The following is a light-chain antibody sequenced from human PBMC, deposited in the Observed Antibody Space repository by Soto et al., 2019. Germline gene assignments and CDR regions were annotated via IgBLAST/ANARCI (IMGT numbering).Light chain of an antibody. J-gene: IGLJ1*01. CDR1: SSDVGGFNY. V-gene: IGLV2-14*01. CDR2: EVS. Sequence: QSVLTQPASVSGSPGQSITISCTGTSSDVGGFNYVSWYQHHPGKAPKLMIYEVSNRPSGVSNRFSGSKSGNTASLTISVLQAEDEADYYCSSYSSSSTYVFGTGTKVTVL. CDR3: SSYSSSSTYV.